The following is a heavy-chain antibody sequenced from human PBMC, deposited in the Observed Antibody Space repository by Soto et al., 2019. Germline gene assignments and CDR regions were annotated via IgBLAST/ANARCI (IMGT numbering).Heavy chain of an antibody. Sequence: ASVKVSCKVSGYTLTELSMHWVRQAPGKGLEWMGGFDPEDGETICAQKFQGRVTMTEDTSTDTAYMELSSLRSEDTAVYYCATASMVRGSLDYWGQGTLVTVSS. J-gene: IGHJ4*02. CDR2: FDPEDGET. CDR3: ATASMVRGSLDY. CDR1: GYTLTELS. V-gene: IGHV1-24*01. D-gene: IGHD3-10*01.